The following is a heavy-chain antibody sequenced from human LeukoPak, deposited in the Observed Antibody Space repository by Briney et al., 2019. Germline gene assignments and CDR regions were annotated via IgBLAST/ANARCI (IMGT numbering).Heavy chain of an antibody. CDR2: IYNTVTT. V-gene: IGHV4-59*01. D-gene: IGHD1-1*01. CDR3: ARATTLYFFDY. CDR1: GDSISSYY. J-gene: IGHJ4*02. Sequence: SETLSLTCTVSGDSISSYYWSWIRQSPEKGLEWIGYIYNTVTTDYNPSLKSRVTISVDTSKNQFSLKLTSVTAADTALYYCARATTLYFFDYWGQGTLVTVSS.